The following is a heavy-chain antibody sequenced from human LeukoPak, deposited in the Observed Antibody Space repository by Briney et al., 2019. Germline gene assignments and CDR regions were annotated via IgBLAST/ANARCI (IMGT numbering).Heavy chain of an antibody. J-gene: IGHJ4*02. CDR1: GYTLSELS. V-gene: IGHV1-24*01. Sequence: ASVKVSCKVSGYTLSELSMHWVREAPGKGLEWMGGFDPEDDERVYAQKFQGRVTMTEDTSTDTAYMELSSLRSEDTAIYYCATELRSGYFDYWGQGTLVTVSS. CDR3: ATELRSGYFDY. D-gene: IGHD3-22*01. CDR2: FDPEDDER.